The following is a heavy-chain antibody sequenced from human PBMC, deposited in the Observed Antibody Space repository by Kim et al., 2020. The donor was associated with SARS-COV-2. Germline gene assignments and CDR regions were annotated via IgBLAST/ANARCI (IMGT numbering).Heavy chain of an antibody. J-gene: IGHJ3*02. Sequence: GGSLRLSCAASGFTFSSYAMHWVRQAPGKGLEWVAVISYDGSNKYYADSVKGRFTISRDNSMNTLYLQMNSLRTEDTAVYYCARNRGFDAFDIWGQGT. CDR1: GFTFSSYA. CDR3: ARNRGFDAFDI. D-gene: IGHD3-10*01. CDR2: ISYDGSNK. V-gene: IGHV3-30*04.